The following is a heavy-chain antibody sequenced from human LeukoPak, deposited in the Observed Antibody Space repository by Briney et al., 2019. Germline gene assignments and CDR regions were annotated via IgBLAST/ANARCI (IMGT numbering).Heavy chain of an antibody. J-gene: IGHJ3*02. D-gene: IGHD3-3*01. CDR2: VNSDGRST. CDR3: ARGYDFWRKDI. Sequence: GGSLRLSCAASEFTFSSYWMHWVRQAPGKGLVWVSHVNSDGRSTNYADSVKGRFTISRDNAKNTLYLQMNSLTAEDTAVYYCARGYDFWRKDIWGQGTMVTVSS. V-gene: IGHV3-74*01. CDR1: EFTFSSYW.